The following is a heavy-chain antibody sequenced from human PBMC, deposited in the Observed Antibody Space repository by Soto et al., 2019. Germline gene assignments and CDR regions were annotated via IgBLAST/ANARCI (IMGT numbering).Heavy chain of an antibody. D-gene: IGHD5-18*01. CDR1: GFTFSSYA. J-gene: IGHJ5*02. CDR2: ISGSGGST. Sequence: GGSLRLSCAASGFTFSSYAMSWVRQAPGKGLEWVSAISGSGGSTYYADSVKGRFTISRGNSKNTLYLQMNSLRAEDTAVYYCAKDRDTAMVEDNWFDPWGQGTLVTVSS. V-gene: IGHV3-23*01. CDR3: AKDRDTAMVEDNWFDP.